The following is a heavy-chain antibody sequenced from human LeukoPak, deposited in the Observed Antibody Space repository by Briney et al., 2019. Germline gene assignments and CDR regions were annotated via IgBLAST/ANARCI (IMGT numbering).Heavy chain of an antibody. CDR3: ARCITGTNLDY. D-gene: IGHD1-20*01. CDR2: IIPILGIA. V-gene: IGHV1-69*04. CDR1: GGTFSSYA. Sequence: EASVKVSCKASGGTFSSYAISWVRQAPGQGLEWMGRIIPILGIANYAQKFQGRVTITADKSTSTAYMELSSLRSEDTAVYYCARCITGTNLDYWGQGTLVTVSS. J-gene: IGHJ4*02.